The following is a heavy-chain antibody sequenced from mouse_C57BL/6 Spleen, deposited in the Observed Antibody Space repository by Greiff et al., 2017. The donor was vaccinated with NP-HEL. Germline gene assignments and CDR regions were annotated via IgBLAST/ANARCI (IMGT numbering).Heavy chain of an antibody. CDR1: GYTFTSYW. CDR2: IHPNSGST. CDR3: ARVDDGYYPY. Sequence: QVQLQQSGAELVKPGASVKLSCKASGYTFTSYWMHWVKQRPGQGLEWIGMIHPNSGSTNYNEKFKSKATLTVDKSSSTAYMQLSSLTSEDSAVDYCARVDDGYYPYWGQGTLVTVSA. D-gene: IGHD2-3*01. V-gene: IGHV1-64*01. J-gene: IGHJ3*01.